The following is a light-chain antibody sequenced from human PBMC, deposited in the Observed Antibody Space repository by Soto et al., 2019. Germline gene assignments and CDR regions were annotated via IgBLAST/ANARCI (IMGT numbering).Light chain of an antibody. Sequence: IQMTQSPSTLSASVGGRVTIACRASQSISSWLAWYQQKPGKAPKLLIYKASSLESGVPSRFSGSGSGTEFTLTISSLQPDDFATYYCQQYNSYSRTFGQGTKVDNK. V-gene: IGKV1-5*03. CDR3: QQYNSYSRT. J-gene: IGKJ1*01. CDR2: KAS. CDR1: QSISSW.